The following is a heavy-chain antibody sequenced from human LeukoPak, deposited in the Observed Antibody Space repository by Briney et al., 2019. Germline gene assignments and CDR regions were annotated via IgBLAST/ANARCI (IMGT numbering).Heavy chain of an antibody. CDR1: GFTISLNY. Sequence: GGSLRLSCAASGFTISLNYMSWVRQAPGKGLDWVPLISADGTTYYADSVKGRFTTSKDNSMNTVSLHMNSLRDEDTALYYCTRAVREQWLAPRDWGQGTLVTVSS. CDR2: ISADGTT. D-gene: IGHD6-19*01. V-gene: IGHV3-53*01. CDR3: TRAVREQWLAPRD. J-gene: IGHJ4*02.